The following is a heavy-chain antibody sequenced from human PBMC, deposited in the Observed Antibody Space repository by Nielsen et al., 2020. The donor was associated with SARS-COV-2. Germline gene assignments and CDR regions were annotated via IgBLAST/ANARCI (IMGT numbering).Heavy chain of an antibody. J-gene: IGHJ4*02. CDR1: GFTFSSYW. V-gene: IGHV3-7*01. D-gene: IGHD3-22*01. CDR2: IKQDGSEK. CDR3: ARENYYDSSGYYVATS. Sequence: GESLKISCAASGFTFSSYWMSWVRQAPGKGLEWVANIKQDGSEKYYVDSVKGRFTISRDNAKNSLYLQMNSLRAEDTAVYYCARENYYDSSGYYVATSWGQGTLVTVSS.